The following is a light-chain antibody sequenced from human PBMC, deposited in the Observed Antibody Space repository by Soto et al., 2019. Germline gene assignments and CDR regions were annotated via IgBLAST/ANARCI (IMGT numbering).Light chain of an antibody. Sequence: DIQMTQSPFTLSASVGDRVTITCRASQNIGASLAWYQQQPGKGPKLLIYDASSLETGVSTRFSGSGSGTEFTVTSSSLQPDDFASYYCQQYTSYPYTFGQGTKLMI. J-gene: IGKJ2*01. V-gene: IGKV1-5*01. CDR1: QNIGAS. CDR2: DAS. CDR3: QQYTSYPYT.